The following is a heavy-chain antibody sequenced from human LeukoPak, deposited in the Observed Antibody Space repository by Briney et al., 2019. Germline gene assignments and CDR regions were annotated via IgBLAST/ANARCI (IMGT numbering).Heavy chain of an antibody. Sequence: GGSLRLSCAASGFTFSSYGMSWVRQAPGKGLEWVSAISGSGGSTYYADSVKGRFTISGDNSRNTLFLQMNSLRAEDTAVYYCTHGAMYQLDYWGQGTLVTVSS. D-gene: IGHD2-2*01. J-gene: IGHJ4*02. V-gene: IGHV3-23*01. CDR3: THGAMYQLDY. CDR1: GFTFSSYG. CDR2: ISGSGGST.